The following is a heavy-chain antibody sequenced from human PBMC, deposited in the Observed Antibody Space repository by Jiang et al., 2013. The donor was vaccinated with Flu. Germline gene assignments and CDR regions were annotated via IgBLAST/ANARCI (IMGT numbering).Heavy chain of an antibody. V-gene: IGHV3-23*01. Sequence: GLVQPGGSLRLSCAGSRFTFSSYSMTWVRQPPGKGLEWVSSISNTADTTIYADSVKGRFISSRDNSKDTLYLQMDSLRNDDTAVYYCARGHFGVVLDYWGQGTLVTVSS. CDR3: ARGHFGVVLDY. D-gene: IGHD3-3*01. CDR2: ISNTADTT. J-gene: IGHJ4*02. CDR1: RFTFSSYS.